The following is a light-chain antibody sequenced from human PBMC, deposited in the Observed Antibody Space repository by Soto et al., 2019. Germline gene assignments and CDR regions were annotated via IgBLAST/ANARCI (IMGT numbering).Light chain of an antibody. J-gene: IGLJ1*01. V-gene: IGLV2-14*01. CDR2: EVS. Sequence: QSVLSHPASVCWSPGHAITISCTGTSSDVGGYNYVSWYQQHPGKAPKLMIYEVSNRPSGVSNRFSGSKSGNTASLTISGLQAEDEPDYYCSSYTSSSNLHVFGTGTKVTVL. CDR1: SSDVGGYNY. CDR3: SSYTSSSNLHV.